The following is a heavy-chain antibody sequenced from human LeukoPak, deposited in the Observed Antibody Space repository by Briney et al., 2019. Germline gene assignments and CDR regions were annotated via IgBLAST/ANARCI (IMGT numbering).Heavy chain of an antibody. CDR1: GFTFSTYG. CDR3: AKDRGSQPPGYYMDV. J-gene: IGHJ6*03. V-gene: IGHV3-30*02. D-gene: IGHD3-10*01. CDR2: IGYDGSNK. Sequence: GGSLRLSCAASGFTFSTYGMHWVRQAPGKGLEWVAFIGYDGSNKWYAGSVKGRFTISRDNSMNTLYLQMSSLRVEDTAVYYWAKDRGSQPPGYYMDVWGKGTRVTVSS.